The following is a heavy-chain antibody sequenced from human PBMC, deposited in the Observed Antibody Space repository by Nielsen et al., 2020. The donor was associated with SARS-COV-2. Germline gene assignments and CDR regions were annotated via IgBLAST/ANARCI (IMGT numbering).Heavy chain of an antibody. D-gene: IGHD3-16*01. CDR3: ARDLGDSYALDI. V-gene: IGHV1-69*13. CDR1: GGTFSKYA. J-gene: IGHJ3*02. Sequence: SVKVSCKSSGGTFSKYAIKWVRQAPGQGLEWMGGIIPIFGTTNYAQRFQDRVTITADESTSTAYMELSSLTSEDTAMYFCARDLGDSYALDIWGQGTLVTV. CDR2: IIPIFGTT.